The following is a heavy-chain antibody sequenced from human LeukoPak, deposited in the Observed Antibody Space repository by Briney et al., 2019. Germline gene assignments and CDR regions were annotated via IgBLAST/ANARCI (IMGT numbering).Heavy chain of an antibody. D-gene: IGHD2-2*01. CDR1: GNTFSNYG. Sequence: ASVKVSFKASGNTFSNYGIAWVRQAPGQGLEWMGWISVHNGNTNYAQMLQGRVTMTTDTSTSTAYMELRSLRYDDTAVYYCARASRFCSGSTCHDYWGQGTLVTVSS. J-gene: IGHJ4*02. V-gene: IGHV1-18*01. CDR2: ISVHNGNT. CDR3: ARASRFCSGSTCHDY.